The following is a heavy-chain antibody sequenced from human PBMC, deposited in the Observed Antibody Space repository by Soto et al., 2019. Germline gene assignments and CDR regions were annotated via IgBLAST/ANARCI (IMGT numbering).Heavy chain of an antibody. CDR2: ILPTSVTP. CDR1: GGTFRGYA. Sequence: QVQLVQSGAEVKKPGSSVKVSCQASGGTFRGYAISWVRQAPGQGLEWLGGILPTSVTPNYAQKFQGRVTLTADESTNTAFLELRSLRSADTAVYYCARGYGVNSELDYWGQGTLVTVSS. V-gene: IGHV1-69*01. J-gene: IGHJ4*02. D-gene: IGHD5-18*01. CDR3: ARGYGVNSELDY.